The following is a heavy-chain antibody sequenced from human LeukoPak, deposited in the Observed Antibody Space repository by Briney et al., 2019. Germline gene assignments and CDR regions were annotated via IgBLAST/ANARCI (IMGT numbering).Heavy chain of an antibody. CDR1: GFTFSSYS. V-gene: IGHV3-48*04. D-gene: IGHD2-2*02. Sequence: GGSLRLSCAASGFTFSSYSMNWVRQAPGKRLEWVSYISTGSGTISYADSVKGRFTISRDNAKNSLYLQMNSLRAEDTAVYYCARDWIVVVPAAISTRGALDYWGQGTLVTVSS. CDR3: ARDWIVVVPAAISTRGALDY. CDR2: ISTGSGTI. J-gene: IGHJ4*02.